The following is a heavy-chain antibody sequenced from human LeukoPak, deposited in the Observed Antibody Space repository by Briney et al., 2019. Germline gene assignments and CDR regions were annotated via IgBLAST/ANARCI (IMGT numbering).Heavy chain of an antibody. D-gene: IGHD6-13*01. J-gene: IGHJ4*01. CDR3: ARDGTAPGLYFDL. CDR2: IRQDGGEK. CDR1: GFTFTDYW. Sequence: PGGSLRLSCAVSGFTFTDYWMNWVRQAPGKGLEWVASIRQDGGEKSYVDSVKGRFTISRDNTKNSLYLQTSSLWAEDTAVYYCARDGTAPGLYFDLWGRGTLVTVSS. V-gene: IGHV3-7*01.